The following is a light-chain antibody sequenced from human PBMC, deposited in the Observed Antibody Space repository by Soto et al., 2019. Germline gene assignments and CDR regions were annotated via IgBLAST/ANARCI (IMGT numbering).Light chain of an antibody. J-gene: IGLJ1*01. CDR2: EVS. Sequence: QSALTQPASLSSSPGQSMTISCTGTSSDIGGYKHVSWYQQHPGKAPKLMIYEVSNRPSGVSNRFSGSKSGNTASLTISGLQAEDEADYYCSSYTTSSTQVFGTGTKVTVL. V-gene: IGLV2-14*01. CDR3: SSYTTSSTQV. CDR1: SSDIGGYKH.